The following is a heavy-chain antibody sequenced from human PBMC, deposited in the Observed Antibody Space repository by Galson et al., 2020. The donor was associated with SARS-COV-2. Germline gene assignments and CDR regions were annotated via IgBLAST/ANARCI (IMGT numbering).Heavy chain of an antibody. CDR3: ARASRWLHHRGFDY. J-gene: IGHJ4*02. Sequence: GGSLRLSCAASGFTFSSYAMHWVRQAPGKGLEWVAVISYDGSNKYYADSVKGRFTISRDNSKNTLYLQMNSLRAEDTAVYYCARASRWLHHRGFDYWGQGTLVTVSS. D-gene: IGHD5-12*01. CDR2: ISYDGSNK. CDR1: GFTFSSYA. V-gene: IGHV3-30-3*01.